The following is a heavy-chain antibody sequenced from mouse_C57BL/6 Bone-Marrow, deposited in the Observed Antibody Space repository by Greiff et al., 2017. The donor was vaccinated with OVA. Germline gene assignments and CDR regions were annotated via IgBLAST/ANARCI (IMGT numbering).Heavy chain of an antibody. D-gene: IGHD1-1*01. CDR1: GYSITSDY. V-gene: IGHV3-8*01. Sequence: VQLKESGPGLAKPSQTLSLTCSVTGYSITSDYWNWIRKFPGNKLEYMGYISYSGSTYYNPSLKSRISITRDTSKNQYYLQLNSVTTEDTATYYCARGGHYYGSSYCWYFDVWGTATTVTVSS. CDR2: ISYSGST. CDR3: ARGGHYYGSSYCWYFDV. J-gene: IGHJ1*03.